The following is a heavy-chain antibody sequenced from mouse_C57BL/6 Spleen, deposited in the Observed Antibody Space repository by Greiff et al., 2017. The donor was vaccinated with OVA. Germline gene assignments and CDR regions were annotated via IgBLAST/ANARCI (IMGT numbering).Heavy chain of an antibody. CDR2: IDPSDSYT. CDR1: GYTFTSYW. V-gene: IGHV1-59*01. J-gene: IGHJ2*01. D-gene: IGHD2-2*01. CDR3: ARSGGYGYDGYYFDY. Sequence: QVHVKQPGAELVRPGTSVKLSCKASGYTFTSYWMHWVKQRPGQGLEWIGVIDPSDSYTNYNQKFKGKATLTVDTSSSTAYMQLSSLTSEDSAVYYCARSGGYGYDGYYFDYWGQGTTLTVSS.